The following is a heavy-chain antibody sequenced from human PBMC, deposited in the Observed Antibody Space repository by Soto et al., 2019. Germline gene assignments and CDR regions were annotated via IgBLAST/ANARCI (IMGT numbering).Heavy chain of an antibody. CDR3: ARPANTVADHFDL. CDR2: IYPSDSDT. D-gene: IGHD4-17*01. Sequence: ESVKISCQVYGYTFTIYWIGWVRQIPGKGLDWMGIIYPSDSDTRYSPSFQGQVTISADQSINTAYLQWDSLKASDTAIYYCARPANTVADHFDLWGQGTPVTVSS. CDR1: GYTFTIYW. J-gene: IGHJ4*02. V-gene: IGHV5-51*01.